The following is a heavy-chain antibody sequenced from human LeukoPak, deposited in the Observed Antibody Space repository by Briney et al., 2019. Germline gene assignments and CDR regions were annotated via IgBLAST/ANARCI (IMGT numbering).Heavy chain of an antibody. CDR1: GYSISSGYY. J-gene: IGHJ6*03. Sequence: SETLSLTCTVSGYSISSGYYWGWIRQPPGKGLEWIGEINHSGSTNYNPSLKSRVTISVDTSKNQFSLKLSSVTAADTAVYYCARGYSSSWYYYYYYMDVWGKGTTVTVSS. V-gene: IGHV4-38-2*02. CDR2: INHSGST. D-gene: IGHD6-13*01. CDR3: ARGYSSSWYYYYYYMDV.